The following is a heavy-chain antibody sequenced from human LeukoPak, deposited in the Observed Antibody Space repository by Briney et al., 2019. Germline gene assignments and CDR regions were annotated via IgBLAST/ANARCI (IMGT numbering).Heavy chain of an antibody. CDR2: IYTGGGT. V-gene: IGHV3-53*05. CDR3: ARNRYYYGSGSYGVPNWFDP. J-gene: IGHJ5*02. D-gene: IGHD3-10*01. CDR1: GFSVRTNF. Sequence: GGSLRLSCAVSGFSVRTNFMSWVRQAPGKGLEWVSVIYTGGGTDHADSVKGRFTISRDNSKNTLSLQMNSLRAEDTAVYYCARNRYYYGSGSYGVPNWFDPWGQGTLVTVSS.